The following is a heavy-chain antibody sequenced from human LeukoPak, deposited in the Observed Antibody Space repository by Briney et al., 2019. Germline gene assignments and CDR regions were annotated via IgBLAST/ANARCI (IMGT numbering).Heavy chain of an antibody. J-gene: IGHJ6*02. CDR3: VRGLRGSGSYGMDV. Sequence: GGSLRLSCAASGFTLDDYVMHWVRQAPGRGLEWVSGISWNSVSIGYADSVKGRFTISRDNTNKTLYLQMNSLRAEDTAVYYCVRGLRGSGSYGMDVWGQGTTVTVSS. CDR1: GFTLDDYV. D-gene: IGHD6-19*01. V-gene: IGHV3-9*01. CDR2: ISWNSVSI.